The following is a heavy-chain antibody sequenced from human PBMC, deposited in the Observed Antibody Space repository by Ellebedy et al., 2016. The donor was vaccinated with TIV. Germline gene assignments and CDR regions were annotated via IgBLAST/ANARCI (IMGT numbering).Heavy chain of an antibody. D-gene: IGHD6-19*01. Sequence: GESLKISCAASGFTFNNYAMSWVRQAPGKGLEWVSTISHTGSRTYYANYVEGRFIISRDNSKRTLYLQMNSLRAEDPAVYYCAKGRGGGSDSSAPRYYFDSWGLGTLVTVSS. V-gene: IGHV3-23*01. CDR3: AKGRGGGSDSSAPRYYFDS. CDR1: GFTFNNYA. CDR2: ISHTGSRT. J-gene: IGHJ4*02.